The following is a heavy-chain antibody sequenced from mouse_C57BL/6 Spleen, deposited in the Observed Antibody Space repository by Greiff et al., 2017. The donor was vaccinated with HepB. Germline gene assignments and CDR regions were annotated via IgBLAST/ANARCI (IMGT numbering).Heavy chain of an antibody. CDR3: ARRRGAMDY. CDR1: GYTFTSYW. J-gene: IGHJ4*01. V-gene: IGHV1-50*01. CDR2: IDPSDSYT. Sequence: QVQLQQPGAELVKPGASVKLSCKASGYTFTSYWMQWVKQRPGQGLEWIGEIDPSDSYTNYNQKFKGKATLTVDTSSSTAYMQLSSLTSEDSAVYCCARRRGAMDYWGQGTSVNVSS.